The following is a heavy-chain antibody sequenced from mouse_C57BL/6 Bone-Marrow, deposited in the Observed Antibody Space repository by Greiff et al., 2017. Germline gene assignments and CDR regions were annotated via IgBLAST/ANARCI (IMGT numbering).Heavy chain of an antibody. CDR3: ARNGELVFDY. CDR2: IYPGSGST. D-gene: IGHD4-1*01. J-gene: IGHJ2*01. V-gene: IGHV1-55*01. Sequence: QVQLQQPGAELVKPGASVKMSCKASGYTFTSYWITWVKQRPGQGLEWIGDIYPGSGSTNYNEKFKSKATLTLDTSSSTAYMQLSSLTSEDSAVYYCARNGELVFDYWGQGTTLTVSS. CDR1: GYTFTSYW.